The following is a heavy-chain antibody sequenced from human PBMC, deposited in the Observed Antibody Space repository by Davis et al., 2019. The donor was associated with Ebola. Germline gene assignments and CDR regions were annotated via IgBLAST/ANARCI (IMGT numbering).Heavy chain of an antibody. CDR2: VIDSGIT. CDR1: GGSFSGYY. CDR3: ARTTRGSGWFLDY. J-gene: IGHJ4*01. V-gene: IGHV4-34*12. Sequence: SQTLSLTCAVYGGSFSGYYWSWVRQSPGKGLEWIGEVIDSGITNYNPSLESRVSVSVDKSKNQFSLKLTSVTAADTAKYYCARTTRGSGWFLDYWGHGIRVTVSP. D-gene: IGHD6-19*01.